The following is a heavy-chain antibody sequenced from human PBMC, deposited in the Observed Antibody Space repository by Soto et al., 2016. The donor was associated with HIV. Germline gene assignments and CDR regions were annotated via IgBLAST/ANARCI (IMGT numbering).Heavy chain of an antibody. Sequence: QVQLVQSGAEVKKPGASVKVSCKTSGYIFNNYDINWVRQGSGQGLEWMGWMNPTSQNSGSSQKFQGRVTMTTNTSINTAYLEMTGLSFDDTAVYYCARGLLYTAGYLIDFWGQGVLVTVSS. J-gene: IGHJ4*02. CDR2: MNPTSQNS. V-gene: IGHV1-8*02. CDR1: GYIFNNYD. D-gene: IGHD2-2*03. CDR3: ARGLLYTAGYLIDF.